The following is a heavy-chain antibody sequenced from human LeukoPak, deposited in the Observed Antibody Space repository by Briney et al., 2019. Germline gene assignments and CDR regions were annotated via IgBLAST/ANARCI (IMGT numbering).Heavy chain of an antibody. V-gene: IGHV4-59*11. Sequence: PSETLSLTCTVSAASIRSHSWSWIRQPPGRGLEWIGYLSYSGSTDYNPSPKTRVTVSVDTSKNQFSLKLTSLTAADTALYYCARAYLHYYDSSGYLYYFDYWGQGALVTVSS. J-gene: IGHJ4*02. D-gene: IGHD3-22*01. CDR3: ARAYLHYYDSSGYLYYFDY. CDR2: LSYSGST. CDR1: AASIRSHS.